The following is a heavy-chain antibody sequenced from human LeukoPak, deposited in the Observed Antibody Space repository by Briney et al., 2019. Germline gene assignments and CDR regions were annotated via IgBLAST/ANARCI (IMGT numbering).Heavy chain of an antibody. CDR2: VNPDGSAK. CDR3: ATYTHWVAGDV. CDR1: GVTFSDSW. Sequence: PGGSLRLSCAASGVTFSDSWMSWVRQAPGKGLEWVANVNPDGSAKDYVDSVKGRFTISRDNAGNSLFLQMSSLRAEDTAVYYCATYTHWVAGDVWGQGTTVTVSS. J-gene: IGHJ6*02. D-gene: IGHD3-16*01. V-gene: IGHV3-7*01.